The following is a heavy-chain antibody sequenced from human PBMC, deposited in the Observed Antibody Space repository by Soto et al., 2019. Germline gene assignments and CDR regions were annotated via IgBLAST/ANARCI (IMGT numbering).Heavy chain of an antibody. CDR3: ARAIMVRGVITPYYYYYGMDV. D-gene: IGHD3-10*01. J-gene: IGHJ6*02. Sequence: SETLSLTCAVYGGSFSGYYWSWIRQPPGKGLEWIGETNHSGSTNYNPSLKSRVTISVDTSKNQFSLKLSSVTAADTAVYYCARAIMVRGVITPYYYYYGMDVWGQGTTVTVSS. V-gene: IGHV4-34*01. CDR2: TNHSGST. CDR1: GGSFSGYY.